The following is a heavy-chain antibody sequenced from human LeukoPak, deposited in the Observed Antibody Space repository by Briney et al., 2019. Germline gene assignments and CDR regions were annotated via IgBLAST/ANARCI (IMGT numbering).Heavy chain of an antibody. D-gene: IGHD6-19*01. J-gene: IGHJ4*02. V-gene: IGHV1-46*01. CDR1: GYTFTSHY. CDR3: ARDGLAGTFYFDY. Sequence: APVTVSCKAFGYTFTSHYLHWVRQAPGQGLEWMGMIYPSGGTTDYPQKFQGRVTMTRDTSTSTVYMEVSSLRSEDTAVYFCARDGLAGTFYFDYWGQGTLVTVSS. CDR2: IYPSGGTT.